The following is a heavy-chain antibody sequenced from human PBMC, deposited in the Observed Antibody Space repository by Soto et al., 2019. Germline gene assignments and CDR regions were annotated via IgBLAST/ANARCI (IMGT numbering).Heavy chain of an antibody. CDR2: ISAYNGNT. V-gene: IGHV1-18*04. CDR3: ARETPIIAAAGTGVFEY. Sequence: ASVKVSFKASGYTFTSYGISWLRQAPGQGLEWMGWISAYNGNTNYAQKLQGRVTMTTDTSTSTAYMELRSLRSDDTAVYYCARETPIIAAAGTGVFEYWGQGTLVTVSS. CDR1: GYTFTSYG. D-gene: IGHD6-13*01. J-gene: IGHJ4*02.